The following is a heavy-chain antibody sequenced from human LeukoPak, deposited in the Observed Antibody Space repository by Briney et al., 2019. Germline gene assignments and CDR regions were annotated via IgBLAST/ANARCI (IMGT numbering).Heavy chain of an antibody. CDR3: ARWRAGPIYFDY. V-gene: IGHV3-7*03. D-gene: IGHD6-19*01. Sequence: PGGSLRLSCAASGFTFSSYWMSGVRQAPGKGLEWVANIKQDGSEKYYVDSVKGRFTISRDNAENSLYLQMNSLRAEDTAVYYCARWRAGPIYFDYWGQGTLVTVSS. CDR1: GFTFSSYW. J-gene: IGHJ4*02. CDR2: IKQDGSEK.